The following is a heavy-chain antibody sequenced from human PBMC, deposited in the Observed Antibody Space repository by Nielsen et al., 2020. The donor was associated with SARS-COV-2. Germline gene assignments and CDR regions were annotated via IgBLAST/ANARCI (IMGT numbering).Heavy chain of an antibody. Sequence: GESLKISCAASGFTFSSYAMSWVRQAPGKGLEWVSAISGSGGSTYYADSVKGRFTISRDNSKNTLYLQMNSLRAEDTAVYYCANPLNAVAKSYSGSYFGWAPPDYWGQGTLVTVSS. CDR1: GFTFSSYA. CDR2: ISGSGGST. J-gene: IGHJ4*02. D-gene: IGHD1-26*01. CDR3: ANPLNAVAKSYSGSYFGWAPPDY. V-gene: IGHV3-23*01.